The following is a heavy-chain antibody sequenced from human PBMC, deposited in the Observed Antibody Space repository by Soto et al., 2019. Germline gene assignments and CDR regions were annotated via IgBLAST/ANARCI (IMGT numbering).Heavy chain of an antibody. CDR1: GDTFTDYY. V-gene: IGHV1-18*04. D-gene: IGHD3-22*01. J-gene: IGHJ4*02. CDR3: ARVPYYDSSGPYFDY. CDR2: ISAYNGNT. Sequence: ASVKVSCKASGDTFTDYYIHWVRQAPGQGLEWMGWISAYNGNTNYAQKLQGRVTMTTDTSTSTAYMELRSLRSDDTAVYYCARVPYYDSSGPYFDYWGQGTLVTVSS.